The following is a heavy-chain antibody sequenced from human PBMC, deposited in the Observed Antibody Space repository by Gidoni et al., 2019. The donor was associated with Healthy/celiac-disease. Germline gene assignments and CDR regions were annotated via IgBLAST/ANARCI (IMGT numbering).Heavy chain of an antibody. CDR1: GYTLTSSY. Sequence: QVQLVQSGAEVKKPGASVKVSCKASGYTLTSSYMHWVRQAPGQGLGWMGIINPSGGSTSYAQKFQGRVTMTRDTSTSTVYMELSSLRSEDTAVYYCARTGSYSSSWYRAFDIWGQGTMVTVSS. D-gene: IGHD6-13*01. CDR2: INPSGGST. CDR3: ARTGSYSSSWYRAFDI. J-gene: IGHJ3*02. V-gene: IGHV1-46*01.